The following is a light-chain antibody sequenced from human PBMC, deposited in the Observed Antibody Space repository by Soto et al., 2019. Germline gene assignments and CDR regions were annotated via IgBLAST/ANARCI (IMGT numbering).Light chain of an antibody. J-gene: IGKJ1*01. CDR3: QQYDSIPWT. V-gene: IGKV4-1*01. CDR2: CAS. CDR1: QNILYSSNNKNY. Sequence: DIVMTQSPDSLAVSLGERATINCKSSQNILYSSNNKNYLAWYQHKLGQPPRLLIYCASTRDSGVPDRFSGSGSGTDFTLTINSLQPEDVAVYYGQQYDSIPWTFGQGTKVEI.